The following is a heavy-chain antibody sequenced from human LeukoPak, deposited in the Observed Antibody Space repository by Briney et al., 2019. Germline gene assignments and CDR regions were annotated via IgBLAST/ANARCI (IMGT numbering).Heavy chain of an antibody. V-gene: IGHV4-30-4*08. D-gene: IGHD4-17*01. CDR1: GGSISSGDYY. Sequence: SQTLSLTCTVSGGSISSGDYYWSWSRQPPGKGLEWIGYIYYSGSTYNNPSLKSRVTISVDTSKNQFSLKLSSVTAADTAVYYCARAATTVLPFDYWGQGTLVTVSS. CDR3: ARAATTVLPFDY. J-gene: IGHJ4*02. CDR2: IYYSGST.